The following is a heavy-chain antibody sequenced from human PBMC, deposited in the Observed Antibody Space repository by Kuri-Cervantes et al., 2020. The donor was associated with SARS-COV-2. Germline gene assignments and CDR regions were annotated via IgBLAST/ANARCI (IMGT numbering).Heavy chain of an antibody. J-gene: IGHJ5*02. D-gene: IGHD1-1*01. Sequence: SVKVSCKASGYTFNSHAISWVRQSPGQGLEWIGWISNYNGDTQYAQKFQGRVIMTTDTSTTTVFMDLWDLTFDHTAVYYCARRNLESGDTKFDPWGQGIPVTVSS. CDR1: GYTFNSHA. V-gene: IGHV1-18*04. CDR2: ISNYNGDT. CDR3: ARRNLESGDTKFDP.